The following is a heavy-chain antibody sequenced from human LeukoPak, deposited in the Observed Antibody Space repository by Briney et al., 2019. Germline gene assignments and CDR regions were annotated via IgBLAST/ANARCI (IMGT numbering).Heavy chain of an antibody. CDR2: ISYDGSNK. CDR1: GFTFSSYA. J-gene: IGHJ4*02. V-gene: IGHV3-30-3*01. CDR3: ARVNHKLEWLLFPLGY. D-gene: IGHD3-3*01. Sequence: GGSLRLSCAASGFTFSSYAMHWVRQAPGKGLEWVAVISYDGSNKYYADSVKDRFTISRDNSKNTLYLQMNSLRAEDTAVYYCARVNHKLEWLLFPLGYWGQGTLVTVSS.